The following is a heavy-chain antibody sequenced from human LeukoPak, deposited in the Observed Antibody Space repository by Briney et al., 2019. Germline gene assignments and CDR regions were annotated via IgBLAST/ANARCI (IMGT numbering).Heavy chain of an antibody. D-gene: IGHD6-6*01. V-gene: IGHV1-69*05. Sequence: ASLKVSCKASGGTFSISAISWVRQAPGQGLEWMGRIIPIFGTANYAQNFQGSVTITTDESTSTAYMGMSSVRSEDTAVYCCARDDVGIAARPFDYWGQGTLVTVSS. CDR1: GGTFSISA. CDR2: IIPIFGTA. J-gene: IGHJ4*02. CDR3: ARDDVGIAARPFDY.